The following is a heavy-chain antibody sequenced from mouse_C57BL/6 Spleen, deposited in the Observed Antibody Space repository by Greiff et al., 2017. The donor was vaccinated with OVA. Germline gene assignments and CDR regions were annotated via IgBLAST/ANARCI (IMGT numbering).Heavy chain of an antibody. CDR2: IDPENGDT. CDR3: TTDYDNWRFAY. Sequence: VQLQQSGAELVRPGASVKLSCTASGFNIKDDYMHWVKQRPEQGLEWIGWIDPENGDTEYASKFQGKATITADTSSNTAYLQLSSLTSEDTAVYYCTTDYDNWRFAYWGQGTLVTVSA. CDR1: GFNIKDDY. V-gene: IGHV14-4*01. J-gene: IGHJ3*01. D-gene: IGHD2-1*01.